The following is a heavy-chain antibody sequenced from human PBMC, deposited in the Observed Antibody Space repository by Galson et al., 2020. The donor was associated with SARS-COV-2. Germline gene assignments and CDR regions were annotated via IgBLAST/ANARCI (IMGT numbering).Heavy chain of an antibody. D-gene: IGHD5-12*01. J-gene: IGHJ4*02. CDR2: ILYDGSRK. CDR1: GFKFGIYA. V-gene: IGHV3-30*01. Sequence: SCAASGFKFGIYAMHWVRQAPGKGLEWVAVILYDGSRKYYADSVKGRFSISRDNSENTLFLDMNSLRSEDTAVYYCARDYLSYSGYDWSPDYWGQGTLVTVSS. CDR3: ARDYLSYSGYDWSPDY.